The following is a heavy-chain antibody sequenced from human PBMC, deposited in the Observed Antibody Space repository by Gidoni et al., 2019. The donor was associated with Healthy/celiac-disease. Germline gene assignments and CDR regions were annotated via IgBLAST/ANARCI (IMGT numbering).Heavy chain of an antibody. J-gene: IGHJ4*02. CDR1: GFNFSSYG. CDR3: AKEWKVVIAPYFDY. CDR2: ISYDGSNK. V-gene: IGHV3-30*18. Sequence: QVQLVESGGGVVQPGRSLRPSCAASGFNFSSYGMHWVRQAPGKGLEWVAVISYDGSNKYYADSVKGRFTISRDNSKNTLYLQMNSLRAEDTAVYYCAKEWKVVIAPYFDYWGQGTLVTVSS. D-gene: IGHD3-22*01.